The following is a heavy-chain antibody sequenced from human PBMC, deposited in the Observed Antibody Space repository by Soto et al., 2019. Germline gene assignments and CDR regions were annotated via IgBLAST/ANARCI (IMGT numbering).Heavy chain of an antibody. CDR3: AKDRDYGEYVGYFQH. D-gene: IGHD4-17*01. CDR1: GFTFSSYA. V-gene: IGHV3-23*01. CDR2: ISGSGGST. J-gene: IGHJ1*01. Sequence: EVQLLESGGGLVQPGGSLRLSCAASGFTFSSYAMSWVRQATGTGLEWVSAISGSGGSTYYADAVKGRFTISRDNSKNTLYLQMNSPRAEDTAVYYCAKDRDYGEYVGYFQHWGQGTLVTVAS.